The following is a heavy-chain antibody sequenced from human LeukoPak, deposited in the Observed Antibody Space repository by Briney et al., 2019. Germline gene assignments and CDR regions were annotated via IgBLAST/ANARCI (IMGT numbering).Heavy chain of an antibody. J-gene: IGHJ4*02. CDR1: GGSISNYY. CDR2: FSNSGRT. D-gene: IGHD3-22*01. V-gene: IGHV4-59*01. Sequence: PSETLPLTCTVSGGSISNYYWNWIRLPPGKGLEWIGSFSNSGRTNSNPSLKTRVTISVHTSKNQFSLRLTSVTAADTAVYYCARSSYYDDAFDFWGQGTLVTVSS. CDR3: ARSSYYDDAFDF.